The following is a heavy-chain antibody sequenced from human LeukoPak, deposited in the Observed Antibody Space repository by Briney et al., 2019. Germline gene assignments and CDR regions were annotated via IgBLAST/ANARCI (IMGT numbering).Heavy chain of an antibody. CDR1: GGSISSNNYY. CDR2: IYHTGSA. D-gene: IGHD3-16*02. CDR3: ARTYDYVWGSYRSHSFDS. J-gene: IGHJ4*02. Sequence: SETLSLTCTVSGGSISSNNYYWGWMRQPPGKELEWIGSIYHTGSAYYNPSLKSRVTISMDVSKNHFSLKLSSVTAAYAAVYYCARTYDYVWGSYRSHSFDSWGQGTLVTVSS. V-gene: IGHV4-39*02.